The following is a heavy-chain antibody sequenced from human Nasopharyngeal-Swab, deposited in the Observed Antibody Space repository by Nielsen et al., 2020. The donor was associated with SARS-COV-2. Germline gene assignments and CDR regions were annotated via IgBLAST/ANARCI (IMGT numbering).Heavy chain of an antibody. CDR1: GFTFSSYA. J-gene: IGHJ4*02. Sequence: GESLKISCAASGFTFSSYAMSWVRQAPGKGLEWVSVIYSGGSSTYYADSVKGRFTISRDNSKNTLYLQMNSLRAEDTAAYYCAKDQGSYYDYWGQGTLVTVSS. CDR2: IYSGGSST. D-gene: IGHD1-26*01. V-gene: IGHV3-23*03. CDR3: AKDQGSYYDY.